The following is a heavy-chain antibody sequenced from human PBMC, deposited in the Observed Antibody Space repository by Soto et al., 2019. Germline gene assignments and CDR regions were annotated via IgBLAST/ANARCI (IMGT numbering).Heavy chain of an antibody. V-gene: IGHV1-3*01. CDR2: INAGNGNT. J-gene: IGHJ6*02. CDR1: GYTFTSYA. CDR3: ARGGGGSGSYYRYYYYGMDV. D-gene: IGHD3-10*01. Sequence: ASVKVSCKASGYTFTSYAMHWVRQAPGQRLEWMGWINAGNGNTKYSQKFQGRVTITRDTSASTAYMELSSLRSEDTAVYYCARGGGGSGSYYRYYYYGMDVWGQGTTVTVSS.